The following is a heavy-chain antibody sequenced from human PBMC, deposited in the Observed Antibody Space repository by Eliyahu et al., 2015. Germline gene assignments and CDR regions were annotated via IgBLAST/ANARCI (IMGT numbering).Heavy chain of an antibody. CDR1: GGSFSGYY. J-gene: IGHJ3*02. D-gene: IGHD5-24*01. CDR2: GHDGYS. CDR3: ARRRRDGDNFLRDSNGFDI. Sequence: QVHLRQWGAGLLKPSETLSLTCAIDGGSFSGYYWGWIRRPPGKGLEWLGEGHDGYSSHPPSLKSRVTMSYDASKNQFSLKLTSVTAADTAVYYCARRRRDGDNFLRDSNGFDIWGLGAMVTVSS. V-gene: IGHV4-34*01.